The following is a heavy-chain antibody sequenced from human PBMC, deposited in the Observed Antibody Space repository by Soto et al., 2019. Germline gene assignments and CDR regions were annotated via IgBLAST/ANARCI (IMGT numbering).Heavy chain of an antibody. V-gene: IGHV3-48*01. CDR1: GFTFSVYD. D-gene: IGHD6-13*01. CDR2: ISSSSFSI. J-gene: IGHJ4*02. CDR3: ARDVGGGSWDY. Sequence: GGSLRLSCAASGFTFSVYDMNWVRQAPGKGLEWVSYISSSSFSIYYADSAKGRFTISRDNAKNSLSLQMNSLRAEDTAVYYCARDVGGGSWDYWCQGTRVTVSS.